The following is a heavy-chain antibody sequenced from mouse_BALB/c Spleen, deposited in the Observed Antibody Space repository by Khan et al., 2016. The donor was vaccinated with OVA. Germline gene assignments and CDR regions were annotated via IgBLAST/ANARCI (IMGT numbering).Heavy chain of an antibody. J-gene: IGHJ3*01. CDR3: TRHCYVAWFAY. D-gene: IGHD2-12*01. CDR1: GYYFTTYY. Sequence: VQLKQSGPEVMKPGASVKISCTASGYYFTTYYIHWVKQSPGKSLEWIGYVDPFNGATTYNQKFQGKATLTVDRSSSTGYMHLSSLTSEDSAVYYCTRHCYVAWFAYWGQGTLVTVSA. CDR2: VDPFNGAT. V-gene: IGHV1S135*01.